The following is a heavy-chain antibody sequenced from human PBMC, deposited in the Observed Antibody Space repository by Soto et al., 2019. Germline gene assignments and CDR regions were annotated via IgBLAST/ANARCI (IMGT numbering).Heavy chain of an antibody. CDR2: IIPIFGTA. Sequence: SVKVSCKASGGTFSSYAISWVRQAPGQGLEWMGGIIPIFGTANYAQKFQGRVTITADESTSTAYMELSSLRSEDTAVYYCARGGGIVVLTAPYDHWGQGTLVTVSS. V-gene: IGHV1-69*13. CDR3: ARGGGIVVLTAPYDH. J-gene: IGHJ4*02. CDR1: GGTFSSYA. D-gene: IGHD2-21*02.